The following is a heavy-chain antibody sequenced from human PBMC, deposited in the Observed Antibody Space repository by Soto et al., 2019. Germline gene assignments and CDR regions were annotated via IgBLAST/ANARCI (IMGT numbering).Heavy chain of an antibody. CDR2: ISYDGSNK. CDR3: ARASSSNYDFWSGYYTGIGVYYYYGMDV. Sequence: GGSLRLSCAASGFTFSSYAMHWVRQAPGKGLEWVAVISYDGSNKYYADSVKGRFTISRDNSKNTLYLQMNSLRAEDTAVYYCARASSSNYDFWSGYYTGIGVYYYYGMDVWGQGTTVTVSS. D-gene: IGHD3-3*01. V-gene: IGHV3-30-3*01. CDR1: GFTFSSYA. J-gene: IGHJ6*02.